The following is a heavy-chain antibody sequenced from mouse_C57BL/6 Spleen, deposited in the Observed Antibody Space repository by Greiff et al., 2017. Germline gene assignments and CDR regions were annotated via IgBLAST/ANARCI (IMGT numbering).Heavy chain of an antibody. D-gene: IGHD2-5*01. CDR2: ISSGCDSI. J-gene: IGHJ3*01. V-gene: IGHV5-9-1*02. Sequence: EVQLLESGEGLVKPGGSLKLSCAASGFTFSSYAMSWVRQTPEKRLEWVAYISSGCDSIYYADTVKGQFTISGDNARNTLYMQVSSLKSEDTAVYYGTRDGNYSNTWFAYWGQGTLVTVSA. CDR3: TRDGNYSNTWFAY. CDR1: GFTFSSYA.